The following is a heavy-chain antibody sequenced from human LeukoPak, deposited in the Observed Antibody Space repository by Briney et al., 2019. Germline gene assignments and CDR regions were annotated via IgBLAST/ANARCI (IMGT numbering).Heavy chain of an antibody. CDR1: GGSISSYY. J-gene: IGHJ4*02. Sequence: SETLSLTCTVSGGSISSYYWSWIRQPPGKGLEWIGYIYYRGSTNYNPSLKSRVTISVDMSKNQFSLKLSSVTAADTAVYYCARGDYDFRSGQYYFDYWGQGTLVTVSS. CDR2: IYYRGST. CDR3: ARGDYDFRSGQYYFDY. D-gene: IGHD3-3*01. V-gene: IGHV4-59*01.